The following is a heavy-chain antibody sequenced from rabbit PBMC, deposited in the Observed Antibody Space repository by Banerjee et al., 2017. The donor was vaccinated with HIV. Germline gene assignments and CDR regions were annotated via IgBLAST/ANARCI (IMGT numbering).Heavy chain of an antibody. V-gene: IGHV1S45*01. D-gene: IGHD2-1*01. J-gene: IGHJ3*01. CDR2: IYAGSSGST. Sequence: QEQLEESGGDLVKPEGSLTLTCTASGFSFSSSYYMCWVRQAPGKGLEWIACIYAGSSGSTYYASWAKGRFTISKTSSTTVTLQMTSLTAADTATYFCARDNSYDDYGDYGLWGQGTLVTVS. CDR3: ARDNSYDDYGDYGL. CDR1: GFSFSSSYY.